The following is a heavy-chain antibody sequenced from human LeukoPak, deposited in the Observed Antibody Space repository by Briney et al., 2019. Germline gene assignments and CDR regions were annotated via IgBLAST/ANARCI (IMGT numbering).Heavy chain of an antibody. J-gene: IGHJ4*02. V-gene: IGHV4-39*01. CDR3: ASRLHHPAVGDYFDY. D-gene: IGHD1-26*01. Sequence: PSETLSLTCTVSGGSISSSSYYWGWIRQPPGKGLEWIGSIYYNGSTYYNPSLKSRVTISVDTSKNQFSLKLSSVTAADTAVYYCASRLHHPAVGDYFDYWGQGTLVTVSS. CDR1: GGSISSSSYY. CDR2: IYYNGST.